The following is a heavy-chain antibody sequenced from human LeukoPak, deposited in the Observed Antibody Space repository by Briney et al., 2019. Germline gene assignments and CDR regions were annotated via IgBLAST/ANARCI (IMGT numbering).Heavy chain of an antibody. CDR1: GFTFNSYV. CDR3: AKSVVVITFRFDD. J-gene: IGHJ4*02. Sequence: PGGSQRLSCAASGFTFNSYVMSWVRQAPGKGLEWVSAINGGGGNTYYADSVKGRFTISRDNSKNMVYLQMNSLRADDTAIYYCAKSVVVITFRFDDWGQGALVTVFS. CDR2: INGGGGNT. V-gene: IGHV3-23*01. D-gene: IGHD2-15*01.